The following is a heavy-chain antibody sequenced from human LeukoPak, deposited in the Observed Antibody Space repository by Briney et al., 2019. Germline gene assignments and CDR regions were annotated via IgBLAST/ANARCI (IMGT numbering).Heavy chain of an antibody. V-gene: IGHV4-34*01. D-gene: IGHD3-3*01. J-gene: IGHJ4*02. CDR2: INHSGST. CDR3: ARGNYDFWIDY. Sequence: SETLSLTCAVYGGSFSGYYWSWIRQPPGKGLEWIGEINHSGSTNYNPSLKSRVTISADTSKNQFSLKLSSVTAADTAVYYCARGNYDFWIDYWGQGTLVTVSS. CDR1: GGSFSGYY.